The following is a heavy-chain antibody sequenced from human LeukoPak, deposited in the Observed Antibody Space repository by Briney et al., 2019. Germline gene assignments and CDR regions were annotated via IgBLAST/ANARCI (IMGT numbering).Heavy chain of an antibody. CDR2: IYPGDSYT. J-gene: IGHJ5*02. CDR1: GYSFTSYW. Sequence: GESLKISCKGSGYSFTSYWIGWVRQMPGKGLEWMGIIYPGDSYTRYSPSFPGQVTISAHKSISTAYLQWGSLKASDTAMYYCARHLGDTEWLLFLLPHWFAPWGQGTLVTVSS. D-gene: IGHD3-3*01. CDR3: ARHLGDTEWLLFLLPHWFAP. V-gene: IGHV5-51*01.